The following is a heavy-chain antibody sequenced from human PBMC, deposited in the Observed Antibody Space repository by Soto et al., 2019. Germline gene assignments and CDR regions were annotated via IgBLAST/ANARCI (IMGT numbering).Heavy chain of an antibody. CDR2: IYYSGST. CDR3: ARWPFYGEYCSSTSCYKDY. Sequence: PSETLSLTCTVSGGSISSYYWSWIRQPPGKGLEWIGYIYYSGSTNYNPSLKSRVTISVDTSKNQFSLKLSSVTAADTAVYYCARWPFYGEYCSSTSCYKDYWGQGTLVTVSS. J-gene: IGHJ4*02. D-gene: IGHD2-2*02. V-gene: IGHV4-59*01. CDR1: GGSISSYY.